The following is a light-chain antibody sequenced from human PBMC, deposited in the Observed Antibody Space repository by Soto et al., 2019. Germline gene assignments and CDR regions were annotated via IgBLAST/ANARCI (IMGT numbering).Light chain of an antibody. CDR3: STFTSTTTLYV. Sequence: QSALTQPASVSGSRGQSITISCTGTSSDIGGYNYVSWYQQHPGKVPKLIIFEVTTRPSGVSNRFSGSKSGNTASLTISGLQADDEADYYCSTFTSTTTLYVFGTGTKLTLL. V-gene: IGLV2-14*01. CDR2: EVT. J-gene: IGLJ1*01. CDR1: SSDIGGYNY.